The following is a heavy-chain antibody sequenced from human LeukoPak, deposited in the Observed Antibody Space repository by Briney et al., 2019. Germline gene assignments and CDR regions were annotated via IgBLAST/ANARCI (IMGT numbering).Heavy chain of an antibody. D-gene: IGHD3-22*01. CDR1: GFTFSSYG. CDR2: XWYDGSNK. J-gene: IGHJ4*02. V-gene: IGHV3-33*01. CDR3: ARDLWYYYDSXGSXFDY. Sequence: LSCAASGFTFSSYGMHWVRQAPGKGLEXVAVXWYDGSNKYYADSVKGRFTISRDNSKNTLYLQMNSLRAEDTAVYYCARDLWYYYDSXGSXFDYWGQGTLVTVSS.